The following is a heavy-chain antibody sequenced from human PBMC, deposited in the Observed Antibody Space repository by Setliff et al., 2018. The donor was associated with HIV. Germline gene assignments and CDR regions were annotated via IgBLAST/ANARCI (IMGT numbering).Heavy chain of an antibody. CDR3: ATSEWELIDFDY. Sequence: SETLSLTCTVFGGSISSSSYYWGWIRQPPGKGLEWIGSIYFSGRTYYNPSLKCRVTMSVDTSKHQFSLNLNSVTAADTAVYFCATSEWELIDFDYWGQGTLVTVSS. D-gene: IGHD1-26*01. V-gene: IGHV4-39*01. CDR1: GGSISSSSYY. CDR2: IYFSGRT. J-gene: IGHJ4*02.